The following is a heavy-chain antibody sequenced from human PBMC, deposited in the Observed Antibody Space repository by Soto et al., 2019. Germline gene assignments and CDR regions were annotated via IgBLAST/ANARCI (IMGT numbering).Heavy chain of an antibody. CDR1: GYSFSNYW. V-gene: IGHV5-51*01. Sequence: PGESLKISCKGSGYSFSNYWIGWVRQMPGKGLEWMGIIYPGDSDTRYSPSFQGQVTISADKSISTAYLQWSSLKASDTAVYYCASSRVTTLGYYYYGLDVRAQRTTVTVSS. D-gene: IGHD4-17*01. CDR2: IYPGDSDT. CDR3: ASSRVTTLGYYYYGLDV. J-gene: IGHJ6*02.